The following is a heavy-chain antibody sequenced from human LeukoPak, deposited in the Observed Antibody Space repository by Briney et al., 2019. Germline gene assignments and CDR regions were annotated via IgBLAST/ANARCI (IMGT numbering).Heavy chain of an antibody. CDR2: IKPNGGAT. CDR1: GYTFTGYY. D-gene: IGHD1-26*01. Sequence: TSVKVSCKASGYTFTGYYIHWVRQAPEQGLEWMGWIKPNGGATNYAQKFQGRVTMTRDTSINTAYMELSSLTSDDTAVYYCARVREWEEISGAIPDYFDYWGQGTLVTVSS. J-gene: IGHJ4*02. CDR3: ARVREWEEISGAIPDYFDY. V-gene: IGHV1-2*02.